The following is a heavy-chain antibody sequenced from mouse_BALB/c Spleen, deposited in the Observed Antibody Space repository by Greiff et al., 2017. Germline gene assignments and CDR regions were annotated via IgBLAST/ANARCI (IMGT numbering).Heavy chain of an antibody. CDR1: GFSLTSYD. Sequence: QVQLQQSGPGLVAPSQSLSITCTVSGFSLTSYDISWIRQPPGKGLEWLGVIWTGGGTNYNSAFMSRLSISKDNSKSQVFLKMNSLQTDDTAIYYCVRGYGYSPWFAYWGQGTLVTVSA. V-gene: IGHV2-9-2*01. D-gene: IGHD1-2*01. CDR2: IWTGGGT. J-gene: IGHJ3*01. CDR3: VRGYGYSPWFAY.